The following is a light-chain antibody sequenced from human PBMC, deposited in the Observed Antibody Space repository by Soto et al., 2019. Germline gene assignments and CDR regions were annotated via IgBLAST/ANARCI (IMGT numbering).Light chain of an antibody. CDR3: SSYTTRNTVL. Sequence: QSASVSGSPGQSITISCTGTSSDVGGYTYVSWYQQHPGRAPKLMIYEVSNRPSGVSNRFSGSKSGNTASLTISGLQAEDEADYYCSSYTTRNTVLFGGGTQLTVL. J-gene: IGLJ2*01. V-gene: IGLV2-14*01. CDR1: SSDVGGYTY. CDR2: EVS.